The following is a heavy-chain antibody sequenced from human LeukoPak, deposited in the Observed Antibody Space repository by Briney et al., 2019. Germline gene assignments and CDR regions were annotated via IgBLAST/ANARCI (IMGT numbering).Heavy chain of an antibody. D-gene: IGHD5-12*01. J-gene: IGHJ6*03. CDR2: INPNSGGT. V-gene: IGHV1-2*02. CDR1: GYTFTGYY. Sequence: ASVTVSCTASGYTFTGYYMHWVRQAPGQGLEWMGWINPNSGGTNYAQKFQGRVTMTRDTSISTAYMELSRLRSDDTAVYYCARDIVASMAYYYYYYMGVWGKGTTVTVAS. CDR3: ARDIVASMAYYYYYYMGV.